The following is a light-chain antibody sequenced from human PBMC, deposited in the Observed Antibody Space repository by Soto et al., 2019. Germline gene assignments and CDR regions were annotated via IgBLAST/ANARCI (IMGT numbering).Light chain of an antibody. V-gene: IGKV1-5*01. CDR1: QSVRSW. J-gene: IGKJ4*01. Sequence: DIQMTQSPSTLSASVGDRVTITCRASQSVRSWLAWYQQKPGRAPKFLIYDASSLESGVPSRLSGSGSGTEFTLTTSNLQPDDCATYYCQQYDNYPRPFGGGTKVDIX. CDR3: QQYDNYPRP. CDR2: DAS.